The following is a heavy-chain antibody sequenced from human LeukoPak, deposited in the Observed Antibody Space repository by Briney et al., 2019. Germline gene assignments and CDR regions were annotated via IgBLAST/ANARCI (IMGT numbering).Heavy chain of an antibody. V-gene: IGHV4-59*01. Sequence: SETLSLTRTVSDDSISDYYRGWIRQPPGKGLEWIGYIHNSGTSTYNLSPKSRVTISADTSKNQFSLKLNSMTTADTAVYYCTRGAGWLIDYWGQGILVTVSS. CDR3: TRGAGWLIDY. J-gene: IGHJ4*02. CDR2: IHNSGTS. CDR1: DDSISDYY. D-gene: IGHD3-16*01.